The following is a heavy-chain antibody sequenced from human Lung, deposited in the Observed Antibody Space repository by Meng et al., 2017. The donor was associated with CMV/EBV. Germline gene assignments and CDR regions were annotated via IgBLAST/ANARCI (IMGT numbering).Heavy chain of an antibody. CDR3: ARDGPAVAPK. CDR2: IYYSGST. CDR1: GGSISSYY. Sequence: LSCTVSGGSISSYYWSWIRQPPGRRLEWIGYIYYSGSTNYNPSLKSRVTISVDTSKNQFSLKLSSVTAADTAVYYCARDGPAVAPKWGQGTMVTVSS. J-gene: IGHJ4*02. D-gene: IGHD6-19*01. V-gene: IGHV4-59*01.